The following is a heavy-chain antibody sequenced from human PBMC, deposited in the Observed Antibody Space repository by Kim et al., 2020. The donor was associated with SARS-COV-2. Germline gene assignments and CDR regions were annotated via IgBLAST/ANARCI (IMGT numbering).Heavy chain of an antibody. Sequence: SVKVSCKASGGTFSSYAISWVRQAPGQGLEWVGGIIPIFGTANYAQKFQGRVTITADESTSTAYMELSSLRSEDTAVYYCARDCGRITMIVVPPPYYYYGMDVWGQGTTVTVSS. D-gene: IGHD3-22*01. CDR1: GGTFSSYA. J-gene: IGHJ6*02. CDR2: IIPIFGTA. CDR3: ARDCGRITMIVVPPPYYYYGMDV. V-gene: IGHV1-69*13.